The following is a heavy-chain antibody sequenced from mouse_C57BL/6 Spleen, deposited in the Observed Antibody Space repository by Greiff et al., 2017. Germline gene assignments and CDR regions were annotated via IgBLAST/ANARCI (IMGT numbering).Heavy chain of an antibody. CDR2: IWSDGST. CDR3: ARQGTGGMDYAMDY. Sequence: VKLMESGPGLVAPSQSLSITCTVSGFSLTSYGVHWVRQPPGKGLEWLVVIWSDGSTTYNSALKSRLSISKDNTKSQVFLKRNSLQTDDTAMYYCARQGTGGMDYAMDYWGQGTSVTVSS. D-gene: IGHD4-1*01. J-gene: IGHJ4*01. CDR1: GFSLTSYG. V-gene: IGHV2-6-1*01.